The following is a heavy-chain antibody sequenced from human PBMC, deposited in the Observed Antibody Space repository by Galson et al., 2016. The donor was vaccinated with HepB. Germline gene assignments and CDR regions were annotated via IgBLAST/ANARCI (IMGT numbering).Heavy chain of an antibody. CDR2: IIPIFSTR. D-gene: IGHD3-3*01. CDR3: ASPHYELWSEYRPDVYFYYGMDV. V-gene: IGHV1-69*13. CDR1: GDTFSNYI. Sequence: SVKVSCKASGDTFSNYIFSWVRQAPGQGPEWMGGIIPIFSTRDYAQKFQGRLTITADESTSTAYMELSSLRSEDTAVYYCASPHYELWSEYRPDVYFYYGMDVWGQGTPVTVSS. J-gene: IGHJ6*02.